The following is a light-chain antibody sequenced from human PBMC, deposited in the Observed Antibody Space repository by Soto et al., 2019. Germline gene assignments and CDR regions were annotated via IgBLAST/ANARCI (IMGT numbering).Light chain of an antibody. CDR1: QTISSW. Sequence: DLEMTQCPSTLSGSLGGRVTITCRASQTISSWLAWYQQKPGKAPNLLIYKASTLKSGVPSRFSGSGSGTEFTLTISSLQPDDFATYYCQHYNSYSEAFGQGTKG. CDR2: KAS. J-gene: IGKJ1*01. CDR3: QHYNSYSEA. V-gene: IGKV1-5*03.